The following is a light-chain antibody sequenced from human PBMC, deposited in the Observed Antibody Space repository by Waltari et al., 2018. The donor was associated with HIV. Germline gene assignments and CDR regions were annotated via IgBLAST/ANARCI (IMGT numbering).Light chain of an antibody. CDR3: QVWDSMSDHVYV. V-gene: IGLV3-21*02. CDR2: ADS. J-gene: IGLJ1*01. Sequence: SYVLTQPPSVSVAPGQTARIPCGGSNIGTKSVQWYQHKPGQAPVLVVYADSDRPSAIPELFAGSNSGSTAILTISRVEAGDEADYYCQVWDSMSDHVYVFGSGTHVTV. CDR1: NIGTKS.